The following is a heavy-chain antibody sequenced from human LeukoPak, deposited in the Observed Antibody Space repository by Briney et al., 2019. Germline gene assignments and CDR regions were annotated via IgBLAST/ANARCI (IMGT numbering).Heavy chain of an antibody. Sequence: PSETLSLTCTVSGGSISSYYWSWIRQPPGKGLEWIGYIYYSGSTNYNPSLKSRVTISVDTSKNQFSLKLSSVTAADTAVYYCAKTLLTGKKNIGGQGTMVTVSS. J-gene: IGHJ3*02. D-gene: IGHD3-9*01. CDR1: GGSISSYY. CDR3: AKTLLTGKKNI. V-gene: IGHV4-59*08. CDR2: IYYSGST.